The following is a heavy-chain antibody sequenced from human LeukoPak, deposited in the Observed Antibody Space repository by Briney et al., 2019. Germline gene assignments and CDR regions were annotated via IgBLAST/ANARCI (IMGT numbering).Heavy chain of an antibody. V-gene: IGHV4-31*03. Sequence: SQTLSLTCTVSGGSISSGGYYWSWIRQHPGKGLEWIGYIYYSGSTYYNPSLKSRVTISVDTSKNQFSLKLSSVTAADTAVYYCARHYSGPAAMLGVSFDPWGQGTLVTVSS. CDR1: GGSISSGGYY. J-gene: IGHJ5*02. D-gene: IGHD2-2*01. CDR2: IYYSGST. CDR3: ARHYSGPAAMLGVSFDP.